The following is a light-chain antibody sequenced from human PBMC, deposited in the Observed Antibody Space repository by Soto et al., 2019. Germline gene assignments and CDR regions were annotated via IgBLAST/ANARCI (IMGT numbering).Light chain of an antibody. CDR2: KAS. V-gene: IGKV1-5*03. Sequence: DIQMTQSPSTLSASVGDRVTITCRASQSISNWLAWYHQKPGTAPNLLIYKASTLQSGVPSRFSGSGSGTEFTLTISSLQPDDSATYYCQQYSDNWTFGQGTKVEIK. CDR3: QQYSDNWT. J-gene: IGKJ1*01. CDR1: QSISNW.